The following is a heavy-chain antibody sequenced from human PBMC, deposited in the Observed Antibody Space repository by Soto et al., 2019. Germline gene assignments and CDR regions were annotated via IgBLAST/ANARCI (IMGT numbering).Heavy chain of an antibody. D-gene: IGHD3-16*02. CDR3: ARQDSYDYLWGSYRLEYFQH. V-gene: IGHV5-10-1*01. J-gene: IGHJ1*01. CDR1: GYSFTSYW. Sequence: GESLKISCKGSGYSFTSYWISWVRQMPGKGLEWMGRIDPSDSYTNYSPSFQGHVTISAAKSIRTAYLQWSSLTASDTAMYYCARQDSYDYLWGSYRLEYFQHWGQGTLVTVSS. CDR2: IDPSDSYT.